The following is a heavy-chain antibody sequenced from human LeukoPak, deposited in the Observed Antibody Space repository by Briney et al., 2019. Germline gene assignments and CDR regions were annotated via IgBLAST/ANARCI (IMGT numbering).Heavy chain of an antibody. J-gene: IGHJ4*02. CDR3: ARQPPLGSGG. V-gene: IGHV4-39*01. CDR1: GSSISSSSYY. Sequence: SETLSLTCTVSGSSISSSSYYWGWIRQPPGKGPEWIGSIYYSGSTYYNPSLKRRVTISVDTYKNQFSLKLSSVTAADTAVYYCARQPPLGSGGWGQGTLVTVSS. D-gene: IGHD6-25*01. CDR2: IYYSGST.